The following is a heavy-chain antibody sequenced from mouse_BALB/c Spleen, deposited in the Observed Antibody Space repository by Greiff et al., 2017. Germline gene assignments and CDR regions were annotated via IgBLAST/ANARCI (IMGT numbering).Heavy chain of an antibody. D-gene: IGHD2-3*01. CDR1: GYTFTSYW. CDR2: INPSTGYT. Sequence: VQLQQSGAELAKPGASVKMSCKASGYTFTSYWMHWVKQRPGQGLEWIGYINPSTGYTEYNQKFKDKATLTADKSSSTAYMQLSSLTSEDSAVYYCAREVYPDYWGQGTTLTVSS. J-gene: IGHJ2*01. CDR3: AREVYPDY. V-gene: IGHV1-7*01.